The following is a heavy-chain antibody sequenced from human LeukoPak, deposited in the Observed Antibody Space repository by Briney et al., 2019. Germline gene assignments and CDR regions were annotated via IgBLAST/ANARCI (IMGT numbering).Heavy chain of an antibody. D-gene: IGHD3-16*01. Sequence: GASVKVSCKASGFTFTNYGISWVRQAPGQGPEWMGWISAYNGDTNYAQKLQDRVTMTTDTSTSTAYMELRSLRSDDTAMYYCARDEGVGERGAYWGQGTLVTVSS. CDR1: GFTFTNYG. V-gene: IGHV1-18*01. CDR2: ISAYNGDT. CDR3: ARDEGVGERGAY. J-gene: IGHJ4*02.